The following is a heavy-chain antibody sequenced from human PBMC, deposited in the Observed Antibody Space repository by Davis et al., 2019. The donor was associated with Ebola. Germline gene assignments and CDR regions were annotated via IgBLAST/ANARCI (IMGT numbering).Heavy chain of an antibody. D-gene: IGHD3-10*01. Sequence: GESLKISCAASRFTFSSYWMSWVRQAPGKGLEWVANIKQDGSEKYYVDSVKGRFTISRDNAKNSLYLQMNSLRAEDTAVYYCARYYGSGSVIAYYFDYWGQGTLVTVSS. CDR1: RFTFSSYW. J-gene: IGHJ4*02. CDR3: ARYYGSGSVIAYYFDY. V-gene: IGHV3-7*01. CDR2: IKQDGSEK.